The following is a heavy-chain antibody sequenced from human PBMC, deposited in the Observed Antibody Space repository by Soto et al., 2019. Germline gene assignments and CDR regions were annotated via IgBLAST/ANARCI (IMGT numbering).Heavy chain of an antibody. D-gene: IGHD3-16*01. V-gene: IGHV4-34*01. J-gene: IGHJ4*02. CDR3: ASAPIAITRTFAY. CDR2: INHSGST. Sequence: PSETLSLTCAVYGGSFSGYYWSWIRQPPGEGLEWIGEINHSGSTNYNPSLKSRVTISVDTSKNQFSLKLSSVTAADTAVYYCASAPIAITRTFAYWGQGTLVTVSS. CDR1: GGSFSGYY.